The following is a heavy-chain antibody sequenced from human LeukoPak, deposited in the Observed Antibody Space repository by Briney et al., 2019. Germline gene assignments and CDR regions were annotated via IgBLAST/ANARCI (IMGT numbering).Heavy chain of an antibody. CDR2: IYPGDSDT. J-gene: IGHJ5*02. D-gene: IGHD6-13*01. Sequence: GESLKISCKGSGYSFTSYWIGWVRQMPGKGLEWMGIIYPGDSDTRYSPSFQGQVTISADKSISTAYLQWSSLKASDTAMYYCARLGFIAAAVTYWFDPWGQGTLVTVSS. V-gene: IGHV5-51*01. CDR3: ARLGFIAAAVTYWFDP. CDR1: GYSFTSYW.